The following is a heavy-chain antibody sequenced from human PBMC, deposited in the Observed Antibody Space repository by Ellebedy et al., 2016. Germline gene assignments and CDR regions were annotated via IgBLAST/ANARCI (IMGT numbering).Heavy chain of an antibody. CDR2: IYDSGST. CDR3: ARCPRYFDL. Sequence: GSLRLXXTVSGYSINSGYYWGWIRQPPGKGLEWIGSIYDSGSTFYNPSLKSRATMSLDTSNNQFSLTLRSVTAADTAVYYCARCPRYFDLWGRGTLVTVSS. J-gene: IGHJ2*01. CDR1: GYSINSGYY. V-gene: IGHV4-38-2*02.